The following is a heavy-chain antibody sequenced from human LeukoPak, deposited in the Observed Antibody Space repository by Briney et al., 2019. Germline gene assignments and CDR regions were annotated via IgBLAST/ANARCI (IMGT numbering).Heavy chain of an antibody. CDR2: ISDYNGKT. V-gene: IGHV1-18*01. D-gene: IGHD2-15*01. CDR1: GYTFTTYG. Sequence: ASVTVSCTASGYTFTTYGISWVRPAPGQAREWMGWISDYNGKTNYTQKLQGRVTMTTDTSTGTAYMELRSLRSDDTALYYCAYCSGGNCDNDCFDPWGQGTLVTVSS. CDR3: AYCSGGNCDNDCFDP. J-gene: IGHJ5*02.